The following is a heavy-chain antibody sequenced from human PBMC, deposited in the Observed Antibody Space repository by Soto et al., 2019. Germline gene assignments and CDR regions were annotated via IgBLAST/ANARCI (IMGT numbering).Heavy chain of an antibody. D-gene: IGHD6-13*01. CDR3: AKRSPYSSGWYSPIFDY. CDR1: GFTFSGSW. J-gene: IGHJ4*02. V-gene: IGHV3-23*01. Sequence: GGSLRLSCAASGFTFSGSWMTWVRQAPGKGLEWVSVISESGGSTHYADSVRGRFTVSRDNSKNSLSLRMNSLRDEDTAVYFCAKRSPYSSGWYSPIFDYWGQGALVTVSS. CDR2: ISESGGST.